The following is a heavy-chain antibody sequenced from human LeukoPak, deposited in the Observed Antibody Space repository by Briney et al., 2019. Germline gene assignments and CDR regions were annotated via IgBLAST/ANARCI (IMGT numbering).Heavy chain of an antibody. J-gene: IGHJ6*02. V-gene: IGHV3-30*18. CDR3: AKVWRGYSYGLGADV. CDR1: GFTFSSYG. Sequence: GGSLRLSCAASGFTFSSYGMHWVRQAPGKGLEWVAVISYDGSNKYYADSVKGRFTISRDNSKNTLYLQMNSLSAEDTAVYYCAKVWRGYSYGLGADVWGQGTTVTVSS. D-gene: IGHD5-18*01. CDR2: ISYDGSNK.